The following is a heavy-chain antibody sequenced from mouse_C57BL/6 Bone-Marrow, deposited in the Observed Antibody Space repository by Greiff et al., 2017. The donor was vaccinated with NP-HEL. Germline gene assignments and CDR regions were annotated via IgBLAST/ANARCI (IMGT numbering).Heavy chain of an antibody. CDR3: ARHFLGSWFAY. J-gene: IGHJ3*01. Sequence: VQLKESGGDLVKPGGSLKLSCAASGFTFSSYGMSWVSQTPDKRLEWVATISSGGSYTYYPDSVKGRFTISRDNAKNTLYLQMSSLKSEDTAMYYCARHFLGSWFAYWGQGTLVTVSA. CDR1: GFTFSSYG. V-gene: IGHV5-6*01. CDR2: ISSGGSYT.